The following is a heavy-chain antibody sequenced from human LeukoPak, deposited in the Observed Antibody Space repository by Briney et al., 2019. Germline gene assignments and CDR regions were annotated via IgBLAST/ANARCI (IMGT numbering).Heavy chain of an antibody. CDR2: INHSGST. V-gene: IGHV4-34*01. CDR3: ARGVSIAALKPFAY. J-gene: IGHJ4*02. D-gene: IGHD6-6*01. CDR1: GGSFSGYY. Sequence: SETLSPTCAVYGGSFSGYYWSWIRQPPGKGLEWIGEINHSGSTNYNPSLKSRVTISVDTSKNQFSLKLSSVTAADTPVYYCARGVSIAALKPFAYWGQGTLVTVSS.